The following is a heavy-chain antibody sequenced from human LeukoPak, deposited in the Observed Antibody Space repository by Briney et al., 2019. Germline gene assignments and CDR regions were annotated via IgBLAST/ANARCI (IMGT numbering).Heavy chain of an antibody. Sequence: PGGSLRLSCAASGFTFSSYEMNWVRQAPGKGLEWVSYISKSGSTIYYADSVKGRFTISRDNAKNSMYLQMNNLRAEDTAVYYCARDLDDSGGYYSPHADYWGQGTLVTVSS. CDR1: GFTFSSYE. D-gene: IGHD3-22*01. CDR3: ARDLDDSGGYYSPHADY. V-gene: IGHV3-48*03. J-gene: IGHJ4*02. CDR2: ISKSGSTI.